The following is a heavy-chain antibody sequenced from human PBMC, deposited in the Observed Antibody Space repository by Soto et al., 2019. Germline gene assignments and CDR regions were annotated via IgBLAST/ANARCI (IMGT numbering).Heavy chain of an antibody. V-gene: IGHV1-69*01. CDR3: ARPQGYYGSGNWFYYYGMDV. CDR2: IIPIFGTA. Sequence: QVQLVQSGAEVKKPGSSVKVSCKASGGTFSSYAISWVRHAPGQGLEWMGGIIPIFGTANYAQKFQGRVTITADESTSTAYMELSSLRSEDTAVYYCARPQGYYGSGNWFYYYGMDVWGQGTTVTVSS. J-gene: IGHJ6*02. CDR1: GGTFSSYA. D-gene: IGHD3-10*01.